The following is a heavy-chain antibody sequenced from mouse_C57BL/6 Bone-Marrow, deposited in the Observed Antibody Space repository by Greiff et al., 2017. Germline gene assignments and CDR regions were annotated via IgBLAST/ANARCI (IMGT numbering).Heavy chain of an antibody. CDR1: GYNFTEYT. V-gene: IGHV1-62-2*01. D-gene: IGHD1-1*01. CDR3: ARHEGPLYGSPFAY. Sequence: QVQLQQSGAELVKPGASVKLSCRASGYNFTEYTIHWVKQRSGQGLEWIGWCYPGSGSIKYNEKFKDKATLTADKSSRTVDMELSRLTSEDSAVYFCARHEGPLYGSPFAYWGQGTLVTVSA. CDR2: CYPGSGSI. J-gene: IGHJ3*01.